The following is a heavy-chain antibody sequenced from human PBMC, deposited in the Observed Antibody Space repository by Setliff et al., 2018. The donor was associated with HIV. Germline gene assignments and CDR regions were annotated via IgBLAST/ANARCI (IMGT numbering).Heavy chain of an antibody. D-gene: IGHD1-26*01. CDR1: GFTFDDYT. J-gene: IGHJ4*02. Sequence: GGSLRLSCAASGFTFDDYTMHWVRQAPGKGLEWVSRVNRDGSSTTYADSGKDRFTISRYNAKNTLYLQRNSLRAEDTGVYYCAKDGEWEQWPTHYFDYWGQGTLVTVSS. CDR3: AKDGEWEQWPTHYFDY. V-gene: IGHV3-74*01. CDR2: VNRDGSST.